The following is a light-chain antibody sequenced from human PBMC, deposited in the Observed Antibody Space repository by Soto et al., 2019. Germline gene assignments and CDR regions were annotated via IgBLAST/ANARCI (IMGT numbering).Light chain of an antibody. CDR2: DVS. Sequence: QAASVSGSPGQSITISCTGTSSDVGGYNYVSWYQQHPGKAPKLMIYDVSNRPSGVSNRFSGSKSGNTASLTISGLQAEDEADYYCSSYTSSSLGVFGGGTKLTVL. CDR3: SSYTSSSLGV. J-gene: IGLJ2*01. CDR1: SSDVGGYNY. V-gene: IGLV2-14*01.